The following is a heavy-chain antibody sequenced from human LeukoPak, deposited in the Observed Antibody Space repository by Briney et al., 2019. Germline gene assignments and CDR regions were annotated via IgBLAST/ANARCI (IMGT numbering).Heavy chain of an antibody. D-gene: IGHD3-10*01. Sequence: GGSLRLSCAASGFTFSSYAMSWVRQAPGKGLEWVSAISGSGGSTYYADSVKGRFTISRDNAKNSLYLQMNSLRAEDTAVYYCARVNEVFAGINWFDPWGQGTLVTVSS. CDR2: ISGSGGST. CDR1: GFTFSSYA. J-gene: IGHJ5*02. CDR3: ARVNEVFAGINWFDP. V-gene: IGHV3-23*01.